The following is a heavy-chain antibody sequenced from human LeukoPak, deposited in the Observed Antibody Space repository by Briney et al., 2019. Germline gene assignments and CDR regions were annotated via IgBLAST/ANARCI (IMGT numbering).Heavy chain of an antibody. CDR3: ARGRAYYDFWSGYYHDAFDI. CDR2: IYSGGST. CDR1: GFTVSSNY. V-gene: IGHV3-53*01. D-gene: IGHD3-3*01. J-gene: IGHJ3*02. Sequence: QPGGSLRLSCAASGFTVSSNYMSWVRQAPGKGLEWVSVIYSGGSTYYADSVKGRFTISRDNSKNTLYLQMNSLRAEDTAVYYCARGRAYYDFWSGYYHDAFDIWGQGTMVTVSS.